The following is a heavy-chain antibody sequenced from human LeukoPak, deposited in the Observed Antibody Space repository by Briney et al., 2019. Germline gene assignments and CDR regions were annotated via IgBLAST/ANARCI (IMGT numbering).Heavy chain of an antibody. D-gene: IGHD3-10*01. V-gene: IGHV3-23*01. CDR2: ITNSGTST. Sequence: PGGSLRLSCAASGFTFNNYAMSWVRQAPGMGLEWVSAITNSGTSTYSADSVKGRFTVSRDNSKNTLYLQMNNLRGEDTAVYYCAKGSRGARPYYFDDWGQGTLVTVAS. J-gene: IGHJ4*02. CDR3: AKGSRGARPYYFDD. CDR1: GFTFNNYA.